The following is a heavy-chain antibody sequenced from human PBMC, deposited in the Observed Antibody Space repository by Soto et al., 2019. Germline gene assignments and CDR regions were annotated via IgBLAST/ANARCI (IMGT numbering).Heavy chain of an antibody. CDR3: ARNYDFWSGLRPGFPYYFDY. V-gene: IGHV4-31*03. CDR2: IYYSGST. D-gene: IGHD3-3*01. J-gene: IGHJ4*02. Sequence: SETLSLTCTVSGGSISSGGYYWSWICQHPGKGLEWIGYIYYSGSTYYNPSLKGRVTISVDTSKNQFSLKLSSVTAADTAVYYCARNYDFWSGLRPGFPYYFDYWGQGTLVTVSS. CDR1: GGSISSGGYY.